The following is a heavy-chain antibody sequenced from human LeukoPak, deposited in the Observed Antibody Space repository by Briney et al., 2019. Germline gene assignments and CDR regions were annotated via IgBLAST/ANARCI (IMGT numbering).Heavy chain of an antibody. D-gene: IGHD3-16*01. V-gene: IGHV3-7*01. CDR2: IKKDGSEK. CDR3: ARVGDFSVAAFDI. J-gene: IGHJ3*02. Sequence: GGSLRLSCTASGFTFSSYWMSWVRQAPGKGLEWVANIKKDGSEKYYVDSVKGRFTISRDTSKNTLYLQMGSLRTEDMAVYYCARVGDFSVAAFDIWGQGTMVTVSS. CDR1: GFTFSSYW.